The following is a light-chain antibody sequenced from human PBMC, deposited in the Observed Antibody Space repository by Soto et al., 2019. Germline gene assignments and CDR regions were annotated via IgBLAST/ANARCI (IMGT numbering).Light chain of an antibody. Sequence: EIVLTQSPATLSLSPVERATLSCRASQSVNFYLAWYQQKPGQAPRLLIYDASNRATGIPARFSGSGSGTDFTLTISSLEPEDFAVYYCHQRSNWPRTFGQGTKVDIK. CDR1: QSVNFY. V-gene: IGKV3-11*01. CDR3: HQRSNWPRT. CDR2: DAS. J-gene: IGKJ1*01.